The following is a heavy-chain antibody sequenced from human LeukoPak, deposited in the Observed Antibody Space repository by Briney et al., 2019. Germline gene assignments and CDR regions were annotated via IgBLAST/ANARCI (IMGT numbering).Heavy chain of an antibody. V-gene: IGHV3-30*18. CDR2: ISYDGSNK. J-gene: IGHJ4*02. CDR3: AKDSSSALDY. CDR1: GFTFSSYG. Sequence: GGSLRLSCAASGFTFSSYGMHWVRQAPGKGLEWVAVISYDGSNKYYADSVKGRFTISRDNSKNTLYLQMNSLRAEDRAVYYCAKDSSSALDYWGQGTLVTVSS.